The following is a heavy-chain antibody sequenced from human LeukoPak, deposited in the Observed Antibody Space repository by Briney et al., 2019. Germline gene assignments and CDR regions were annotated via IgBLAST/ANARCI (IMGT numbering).Heavy chain of an antibody. Sequence: GGSLRLSCAASGFTFSDYYMSWIRQAPGKGLEGVSYISSSGSTIYYADSAKGRFTISRDNAKNSLYLQMNSLRAEDTALYYCARDCRPGAYYSDVVLFDYWGQGTLVTVSS. CDR2: ISSSGSTI. V-gene: IGHV3-11*01. D-gene: IGHD5-18*01. J-gene: IGHJ4*02. CDR1: GFTFSDYY. CDR3: ARDCRPGAYYSDVVLFDY.